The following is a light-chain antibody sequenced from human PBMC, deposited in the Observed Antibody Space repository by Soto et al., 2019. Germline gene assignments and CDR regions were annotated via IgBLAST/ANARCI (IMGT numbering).Light chain of an antibody. J-gene: IGKJ4*01. CDR3: QQYNKWPPLT. V-gene: IGKV3-15*01. Sequence: EIVMTQAPATLSVSPGERSTLSCSASQSVSGNLAWYQQKPGQAPRLLIYGASTRATGIQARFSGSGYGTEFTLTISSLQSEDFAVYYCQQYNKWPPLTVGGGNKVEIK. CDR2: GAS. CDR1: QSVSGN.